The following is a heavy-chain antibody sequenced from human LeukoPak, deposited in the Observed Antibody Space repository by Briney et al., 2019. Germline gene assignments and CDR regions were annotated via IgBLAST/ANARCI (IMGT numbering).Heavy chain of an antibody. CDR2: THSSGNT. Sequence: SEALSLTCTVSGGSISSSSYYWVWLRPPPGKGLEWIGNTHSSGNTYYDPSLTSRVTISVDMYKNQFSLTLSSVTATDTAVYYCARRVGGSSRSDYWGQGTLVTVSS. CDR1: GGSISSSSYY. D-gene: IGHD6-13*01. V-gene: IGHV4-39*01. J-gene: IGHJ4*02. CDR3: ARRVGGSSRSDY.